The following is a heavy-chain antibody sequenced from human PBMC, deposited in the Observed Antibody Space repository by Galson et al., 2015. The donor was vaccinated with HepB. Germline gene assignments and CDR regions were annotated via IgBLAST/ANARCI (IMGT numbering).Heavy chain of an antibody. V-gene: IGHV1-69*04. CDR2: IIPILGRA. CDR3: ARDGWSGNYFDGAFDM. J-gene: IGHJ3*02. CDR1: GGTFSSYS. D-gene: IGHD1-26*01. Sequence: SVKVSCKASGGTFSSYSISWVRQAPEQGLEWMGRIIPILGRANYAQKFQVRVTITADKSTNTSYMEVSSLRSEDTAVYYCARDGWSGNYFDGAFDMWGQGTMVTVSS.